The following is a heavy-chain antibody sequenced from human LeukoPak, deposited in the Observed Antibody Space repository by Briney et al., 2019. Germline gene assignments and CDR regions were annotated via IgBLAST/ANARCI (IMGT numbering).Heavy chain of an antibody. V-gene: IGHV4-39*01. CDR1: GGSISSSSYY. Sequence: SETLSLTCTVSGGSISSSSYYWGWIRQPPGKGLEWIGSIYYSGSTYYNPSLKSRVTISVDTSKNQFSLKLNSVTAADTAVYYCARRWLLEAVIDYWGQGTLVTVSS. J-gene: IGHJ4*02. D-gene: IGHD5-12*01. CDR3: ARRWLLEAVIDY. CDR2: IYYSGST.